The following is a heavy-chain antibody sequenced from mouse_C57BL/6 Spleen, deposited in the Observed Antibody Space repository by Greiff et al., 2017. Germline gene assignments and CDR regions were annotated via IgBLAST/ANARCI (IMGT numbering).Heavy chain of an antibody. CDR3: ARGGLWLRQDYYAMDY. V-gene: IGHV1-66*01. J-gene: IGHJ4*01. D-gene: IGHD2-2*01. CDR2: IYPGSGNT. CDR1: GYSFTSYY. Sequence: QVQLQQSGPELVKPGASVKISCKASGYSFTSYYIHWVKQRPGQGLEWIGWIYPGSGNTKYNEKFKGKATLTADTSSSTAYMQLSSLTSEDSAVYYCARGGLWLRQDYYAMDYWGQGTSVTVSS.